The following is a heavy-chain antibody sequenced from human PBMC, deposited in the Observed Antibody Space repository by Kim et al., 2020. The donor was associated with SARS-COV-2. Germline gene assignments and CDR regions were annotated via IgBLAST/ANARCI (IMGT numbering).Heavy chain of an antibody. J-gene: IGHJ3*02. CDR3: VKGLRRIAAAGDAFDI. CDR2: ISSNGGST. Sequence: GGSLRLSCSASGFTFSSYAMHWVRQAPGKGLEYVSAISSNGGSTYYADSVKGRFTISRDNSKNTLYLQMSSLRAEDTAVYYCVKGLRRIAAAGDAFDIWGQGTMVTVSS. D-gene: IGHD6-13*01. CDR1: GFTFSSYA. V-gene: IGHV3-64D*09.